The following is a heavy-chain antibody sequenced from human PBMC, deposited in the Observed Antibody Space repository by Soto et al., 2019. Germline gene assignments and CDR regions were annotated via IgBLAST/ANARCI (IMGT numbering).Heavy chain of an antibody. V-gene: IGHV3-21*01. CDR2: ISSSSSYI. D-gene: IGHD4-4*01. Sequence: PGGSLRLSCAASGFTFSSYSMNWVRQAPGKGLEWVSSISSSSSYIYYADSVKGRFTISRDNAKNSLYLQMNSLRAEDTAVYYCARVPDDYSNSLAVFSPCGQGTLVPVSS. J-gene: IGHJ5*02. CDR3: ARVPDDYSNSLAVFSP. CDR1: GFTFSSYS.